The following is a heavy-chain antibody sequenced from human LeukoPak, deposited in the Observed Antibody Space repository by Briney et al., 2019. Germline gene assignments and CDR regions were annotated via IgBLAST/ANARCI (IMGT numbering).Heavy chain of an antibody. Sequence: PSETLSLTCTVSGYSISSGYYWGWIRQPPGKGLEWIGSINHSGSTYYNSSLKSRVTISVDTSKNHFSLKLSSVTAADTAVYYCASGPKPWYFDLWGRGTLVTVSS. CDR1: GYSISSGYY. CDR2: INHSGST. CDR3: ASGPKPWYFDL. J-gene: IGHJ2*01. V-gene: IGHV4-38-2*02.